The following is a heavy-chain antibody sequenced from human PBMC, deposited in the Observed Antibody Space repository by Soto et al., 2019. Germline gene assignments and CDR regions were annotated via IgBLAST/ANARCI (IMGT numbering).Heavy chain of an antibody. Sequence: GESLKISCKGSGYSFTNYWIAWVRQMPGKGLEYMGIIYPSDSDTRYSPSFQGQVTISADKSISNACLQWRSLKASDTAIYYCARHGFYGDYSSNYFDPWGQGTLVSVSS. CDR2: IYPSDSDT. CDR3: ARHGFYGDYSSNYFDP. CDR1: GYSFTNYW. J-gene: IGHJ5*02. D-gene: IGHD4-17*01. V-gene: IGHV5-51*01.